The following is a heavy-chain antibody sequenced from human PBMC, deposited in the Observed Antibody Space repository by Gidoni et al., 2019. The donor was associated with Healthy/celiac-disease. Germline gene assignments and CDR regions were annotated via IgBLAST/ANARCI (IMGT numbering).Heavy chain of an antibody. CDR1: GFTFSSYA. CDR3: AKSVVVVPAVPGSWYFDL. V-gene: IGHV3-23*01. J-gene: IGHJ2*01. CDR2: ISGSGGST. D-gene: IGHD2-2*01. Sequence: EVQLLESGGGLVQPGGSLRLSCAASGFTFSSYAMSWVRQAPGKGLEWVSAISGSGGSTYYADSVKGRFTISRDNSKNTLYLQMNSLRAEDTAVYYCAKSVVVVPAVPGSWYFDLWGRGTLVTVSS.